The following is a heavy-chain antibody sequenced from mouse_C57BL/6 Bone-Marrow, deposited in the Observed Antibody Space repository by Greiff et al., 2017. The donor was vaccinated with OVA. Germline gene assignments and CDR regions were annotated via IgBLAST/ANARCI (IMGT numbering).Heavy chain of an antibody. CDR3: ARSAYYSNYVFAY. CDR1: GFSLTSYG. D-gene: IGHD2-5*01. V-gene: IGHV2-2*01. CDR2: IWSGGST. J-gene: IGHJ3*01. Sequence: VQRVESGPGLVQPSQSLSITCTVSGFSLTSYGVHWVRQSPGKGLEWLGVIWSGGSTDYNAAFISRLSISKDNSKSQVFFKMNSLQADDTAIYYCARSAYYSNYVFAYWGQGTLVTVSA.